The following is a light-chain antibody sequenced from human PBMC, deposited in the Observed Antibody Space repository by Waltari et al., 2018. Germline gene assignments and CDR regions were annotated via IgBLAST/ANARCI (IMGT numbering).Light chain of an antibody. V-gene: IGLV3-21*01. J-gene: IGLJ2*01. CDR2: YDS. Sequence: SYVLTQPPSVSVAPGKAARITCGGNSIGSRSVHWYQQKPGQAPVLVIYYDSDRPSGIPERISGSNSGNTATLTISRVEAGYEAAYYCQLWESGSDRVVFGGGTKLTVL. CDR3: QLWESGSDRVV. CDR1: SIGSRS.